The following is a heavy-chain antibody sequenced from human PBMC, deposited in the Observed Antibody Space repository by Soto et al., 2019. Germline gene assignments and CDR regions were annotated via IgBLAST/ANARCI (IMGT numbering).Heavy chain of an antibody. CDR3: AGGWGPAIVVVPAYSFDY. CDR2: INHSGST. Sequence: QVQLQQWGAGLLKPSETLSLTCAVYGGSFSGYYWSWIRQPPGKGLEWIGEINHSGSTHYNPSLKSRVTISVDTSKNQFSLKLSSVTGAVTAVYYCAGGWGPAIVVVPAYSFDYWGQGTLVTVSS. CDR1: GGSFSGYY. J-gene: IGHJ4*02. V-gene: IGHV4-34*01. D-gene: IGHD2-2*01.